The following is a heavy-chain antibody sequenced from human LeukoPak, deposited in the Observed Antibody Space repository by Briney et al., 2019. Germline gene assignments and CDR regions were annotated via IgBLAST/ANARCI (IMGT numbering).Heavy chain of an antibody. J-gene: IGHJ5*02. CDR1: GGSISSGSYY. CDR2: IYTSGST. D-gene: IGHD3-10*01. Sequence: TSETLSLTCTVSGGSISSGSYYWSWIRQPAGKGLEWIGRIYTSGSTNYNPSLKSRVTISVDTSKNQFSLKLSSVTAADTAVYYCARERITMVRGVIITWRGWFDPWGQGTLVTVSS. V-gene: IGHV4-61*02. CDR3: ARERITMVRGVIITWRGWFDP.